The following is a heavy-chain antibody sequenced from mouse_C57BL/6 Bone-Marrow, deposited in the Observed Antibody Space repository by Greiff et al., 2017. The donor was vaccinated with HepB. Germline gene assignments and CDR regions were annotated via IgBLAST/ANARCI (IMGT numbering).Heavy chain of an antibody. J-gene: IGHJ4*01. V-gene: IGHV1-72*01. CDR1: GYTFTSYW. D-gene: IGHD1-1*01. CDR3: ARANYGSSYRDYYAMDY. CDR2: IDPNSGGT. Sequence: QVQLKQPGAELVKPGASVKLSCKASGYTFTSYWMHWVKQRPGRGLEWIGRIDPNSGGTKYNEKFKSKATLTVDKPSSTAYMQLSSLTSEDSAVYYCARANYGSSYRDYYAMDYWGQGTSVTVSS.